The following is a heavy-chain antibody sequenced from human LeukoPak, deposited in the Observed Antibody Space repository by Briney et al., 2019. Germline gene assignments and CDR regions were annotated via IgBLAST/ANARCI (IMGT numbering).Heavy chain of an antibody. V-gene: IGHV3-30*18. Sequence: PGRSLRLSCAASGFTFSSYGMHWVRQAPGKGLEWVAVISYDGSNKYYADSVKGRFTISRDNSKNTLYLQMNSLRAEDTAVYYCAKDVGLWFGEGAFDIWGQGTLVTVSS. J-gene: IGHJ4*02. D-gene: IGHD3-10*01. CDR2: ISYDGSNK. CDR1: GFTFSSYG. CDR3: AKDVGLWFGEGAFDI.